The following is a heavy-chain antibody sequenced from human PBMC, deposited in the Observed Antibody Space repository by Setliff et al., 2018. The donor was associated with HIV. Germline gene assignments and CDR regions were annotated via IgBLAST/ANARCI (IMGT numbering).Heavy chain of an antibody. CDR3: ARGGYNYRPPSDAFDI. V-gene: IGHV1-46*01. Sequence: ASVKVSCKPSGYTFTSYGLSWVRQAPGQGLEWMGIINPSGGSTSYAQKFQGRVTMTRDTSTSTVYMELSSLRSEDTAVYYCARGGYNYRPPSDAFDIWGQGTMVTVSS. CDR2: INPSGGST. J-gene: IGHJ3*02. D-gene: IGHD5-12*01. CDR1: GYTFTSYG.